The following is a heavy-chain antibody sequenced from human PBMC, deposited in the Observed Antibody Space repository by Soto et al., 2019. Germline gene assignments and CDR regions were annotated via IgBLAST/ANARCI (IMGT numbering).Heavy chain of an antibody. Sequence: QVQLVESGGDLVKPGVSLRLSCAASGYTFSDYYMSWIRQAPGKGLEWLSYIDTSGTKIYYADSVKGRFTITRDNAKNSLYLEMTSLRDEDTAVYYCASHYDMWSGYLSPVYYWGQGTLVTVSS. J-gene: IGHJ4*02. CDR1: GYTFSDYY. D-gene: IGHD3-3*01. CDR3: ASHYDMWSGYLSPVYY. CDR2: IDTSGTKI. V-gene: IGHV3-11*01.